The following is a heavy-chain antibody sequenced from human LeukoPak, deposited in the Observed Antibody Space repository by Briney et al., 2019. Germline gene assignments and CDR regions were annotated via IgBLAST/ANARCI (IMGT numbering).Heavy chain of an antibody. D-gene: IGHD1-26*01. J-gene: IGHJ3*02. V-gene: IGHV5-51*01. CDR2: IYPGDSDT. Sequence: GESLKISCKGSGSSFTSYWIGWVRQMPGKGLEWMGIIYPGDSDTRYSPSFQGQVTISADKSISTAYLQWSSLKASDTAMYYCARQEVGASPAFDIWGQGTMVTVSS. CDR3: ARQEVGASPAFDI. CDR1: GSSFTSYW.